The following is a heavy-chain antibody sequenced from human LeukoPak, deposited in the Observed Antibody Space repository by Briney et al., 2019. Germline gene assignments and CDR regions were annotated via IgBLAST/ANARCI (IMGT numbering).Heavy chain of an antibody. CDR3: AKVGSVFGVVTTRNWFDP. CDR2: ISGSGGST. D-gene: IGHD3-3*01. J-gene: IGHJ5*02. CDR1: GFTFSSYA. Sequence: GGSLRLSCAASGFTFSSYAMSWVCQAPGKGLEWVSAISGSGGSTYYADSVKGRFTISRDNSKNTLYLQMNSLRAEDTAVYYCAKVGSVFGVVTTRNWFDPWGQGTLVTVSS. V-gene: IGHV3-23*01.